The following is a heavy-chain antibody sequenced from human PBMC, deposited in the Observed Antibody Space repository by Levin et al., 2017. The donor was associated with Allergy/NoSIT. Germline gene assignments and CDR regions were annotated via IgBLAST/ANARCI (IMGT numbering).Heavy chain of an antibody. V-gene: IGHV3-74*01. CDR2: INSDGSST. D-gene: IGHD1-7*01. Sequence: QHGESLKISCAASGFTFSSYWMHWVRQAPGKGLVWVSRINSDGSSTSYADSVKGRFTISRDNAKNTLYLQTNSLRAEDTAVYYCARGPLTGTTLPYFDYWGQGTLVTVSS. CDR1: GFTFSSYW. CDR3: ARGPLTGTTLPYFDY. J-gene: IGHJ4*02.